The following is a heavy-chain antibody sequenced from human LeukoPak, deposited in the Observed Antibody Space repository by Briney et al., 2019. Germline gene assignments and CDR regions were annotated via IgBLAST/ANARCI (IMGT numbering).Heavy chain of an antibody. Sequence: ASVKVSCKASGYTFTSYGISWVRQAPGQGVEWMGWISAYNANTNYPQKLQGRVTMTTDTSTSTAYMELRSLRSDDTAVYYCARDAGSSWGNYYYYMDVWGKGTTVTVSS. J-gene: IGHJ6*03. D-gene: IGHD6-13*01. V-gene: IGHV1-18*01. CDR2: ISAYNANT. CDR1: GYTFTSYG. CDR3: ARDAGSSWGNYYYYMDV.